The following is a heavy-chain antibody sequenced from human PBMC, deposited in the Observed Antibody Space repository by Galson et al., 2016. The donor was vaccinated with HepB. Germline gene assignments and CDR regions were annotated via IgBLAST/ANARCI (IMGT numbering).Heavy chain of an antibody. CDR3: AKDYYSSGHYEGD. V-gene: IGHV3-23*01. CDR1: GFPFSIYA. Sequence: SLRLSCAASGFPFSIYAMNWFRQAPGKGLEWVSTIATAINAENTHYADSVNGRFTISRDDSNSILYVQMSSLRAEDTAVYYCAKDYYSSGHYEGDWGQGTLVTVSP. J-gene: IGHJ4*02. D-gene: IGHD3-22*01. CDR2: IATAINAENT.